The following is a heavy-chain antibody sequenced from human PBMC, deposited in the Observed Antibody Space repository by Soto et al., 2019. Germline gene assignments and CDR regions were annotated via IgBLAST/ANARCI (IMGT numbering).Heavy chain of an antibody. V-gene: IGHV3-74*01. CDR1: GFIFSSYW. Sequence: GGSLRLSCAASGFIFSSYWMHWVRQAPGKGLVWVSRINNDGSDTTYADSVKGRFTVSRDNSRYTLYLEMNSLRAEDTAVYYCARGSGSGDDLARHDAYDIWGQGTMVTVSS. CDR3: ARGSGSGDDLARHDAYDI. CDR2: INNDGSDT. J-gene: IGHJ3*02. D-gene: IGHD3-10*01.